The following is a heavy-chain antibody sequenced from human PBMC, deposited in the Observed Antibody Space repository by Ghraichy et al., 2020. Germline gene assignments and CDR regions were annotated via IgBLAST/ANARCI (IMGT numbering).Heavy chain of an antibody. Sequence: SETLSLTCTVSGGSISSYYWSWIRQPPGKGLEWIGYIYYSGSTNYNPSLKSRVTISVDTSKNQFSLKLSSVTAADTAVYYCARDSHVIYGSGGFSAFDIWGQGTMVTVSS. CDR1: GGSISSYY. CDR3: ARDSHVIYGSGGFSAFDI. J-gene: IGHJ3*02. D-gene: IGHD3-10*01. V-gene: IGHV4-59*01. CDR2: IYYSGST.